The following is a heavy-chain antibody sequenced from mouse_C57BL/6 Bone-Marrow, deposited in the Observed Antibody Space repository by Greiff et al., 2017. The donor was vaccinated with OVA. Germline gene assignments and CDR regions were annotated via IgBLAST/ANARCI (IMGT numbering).Heavy chain of an antibody. J-gene: IGHJ4*01. CDR1: GFTFSDYY. D-gene: IGHD6-1*01. CDR2: ISNGGGST. Sequence: EVKLVESGGGLVQPGGSLKLSCAASGFTFSDYYMYWVRQTPEKRLEWVAYISNGGGSTYYPDTVKGRFTISRDNAKNTLYLQMSRLKSEDTAMYYCARDPLRGNMDYWGQGTSVTVSS. V-gene: IGHV5-12*01. CDR3: ARDPLRGNMDY.